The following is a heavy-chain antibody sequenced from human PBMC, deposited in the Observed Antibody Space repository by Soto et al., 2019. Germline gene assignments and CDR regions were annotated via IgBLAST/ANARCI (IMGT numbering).Heavy chain of an antibody. J-gene: IGHJ3*02. CDR3: ARDLRGDHDAFDI. CDR1: GGSISSGGYY. V-gene: IGHV4-31*03. CDR2: IYYSGST. D-gene: IGHD4-17*01. Sequence: QVQLQESGPGLVKPSQTLSLTCTVSGGSISSGGYYWSWIRQHPGKGLEWIGYIYYSGSTYYNPSLKSRVTRSVDTSNNQFSLKLSSVTAADTAVYYCARDLRGDHDAFDIWGQGTMVTASS.